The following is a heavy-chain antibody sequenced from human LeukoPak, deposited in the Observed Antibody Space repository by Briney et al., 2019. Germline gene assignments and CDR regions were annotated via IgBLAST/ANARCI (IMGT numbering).Heavy chain of an antibody. CDR1: GFTFSRHW. CDR3: ARDRAYSGNDATYFDY. V-gene: IGHV3-7*01. J-gene: IGHJ4*02. D-gene: IGHD5-12*01. CDR2: TNLDGGAE. Sequence: GGSLRLSCAASGFTFSRHWMNWVRQAPGKGLEWVATTNLDGGAEYYVDSVKGRFTISRDNSKNTLYLQMNSLRIEDTAVYYCARDRAYSGNDATYFDYCGQGTLVTVSS.